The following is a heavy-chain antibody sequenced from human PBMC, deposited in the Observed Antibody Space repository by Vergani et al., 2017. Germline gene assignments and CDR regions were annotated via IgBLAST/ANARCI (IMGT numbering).Heavy chain of an antibody. J-gene: IGHJ4*02. CDR1: GGTFRSYA. D-gene: IGHD3-10*01. Sequence: QVQLVQSGAEVKKPGSSVTVSCKASGGTFRSYAISWVRQAPGQGLEWMGRIIPIFGTANYAQKFQGRVTITADESTSTAYMERSSLRSEDTAVYYCARAGPYGSRPYYVDYWGQGTLVTVSS. CDR3: ARAGPYGSRPYYVDY. V-gene: IGHV1-69*13. CDR2: IIPIFGTA.